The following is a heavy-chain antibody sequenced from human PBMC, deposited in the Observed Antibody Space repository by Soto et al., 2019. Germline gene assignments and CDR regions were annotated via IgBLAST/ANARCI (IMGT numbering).Heavy chain of an antibody. CDR1: GYSFTNYW. CDR2: IDPTDSYT. V-gene: IGHV5-10-1*01. Sequence: GSSLEISCKGSGYSFTNYWISCVLQMPGKGLEWMGRIDPTDSYTDYSPSFQGHVTISADKSIRTAYLQWGSLKASDTAVYYCARLNKHGHYFAWDVWGQGTTVSVS. CDR3: ARLNKHGHYFAWDV. D-gene: IGHD3-10*01. J-gene: IGHJ6*02.